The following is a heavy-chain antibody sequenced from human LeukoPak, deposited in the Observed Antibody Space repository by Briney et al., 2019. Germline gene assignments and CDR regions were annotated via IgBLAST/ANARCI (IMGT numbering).Heavy chain of an antibody. CDR2: INHSGST. J-gene: IGHJ5*02. CDR3: ARGVEVVTGTTVYFWFDP. CDR1: GGSFSGYY. Sequence: SSETLSLTCAVYGGSFSGYYWSWIRQPPGKGLEWIGEINHSGSTNYNPSLKSRVTISVDTSKNQFSLKLSSVTAADTAVYYCARGVEVVTGTTVYFWFDPWGQGTLVTVSS. V-gene: IGHV4-34*01. D-gene: IGHD1-7*01.